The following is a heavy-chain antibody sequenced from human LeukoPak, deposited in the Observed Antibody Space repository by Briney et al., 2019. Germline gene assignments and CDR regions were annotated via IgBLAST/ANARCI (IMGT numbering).Heavy chain of an antibody. J-gene: IGHJ6*02. CDR1: GDSISSNY. CDR2: IYYSGST. CDR3: ARDLRYYYGMDV. Sequence: SETLSLTCTVPGDSISSNYWSWIRQPPGKRLEWIGHIYYSGSTNYNPSIKRRLTISVDTSKNQFSLKLSSVTAADTALYYAARDLRYYYGMDVWGQGTTVTVSS. V-gene: IGHV4-59*01.